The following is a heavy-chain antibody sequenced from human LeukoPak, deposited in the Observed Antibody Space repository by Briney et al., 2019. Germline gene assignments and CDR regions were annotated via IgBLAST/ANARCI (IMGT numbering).Heavy chain of an antibody. CDR1: GFTVSSNY. J-gene: IGHJ4*02. Sequence: GGSLRLSCAASGFTVSSNYMSWVRQAPGKGLEWVSVIYSGGSTYYADSVKGRFTISRDNSKNTLYLQINSLRAGDPAVYYCARGSFPYYFEYWGQGTLVTVSS. CDR3: ARGSFPYYFEY. D-gene: IGHD3-10*01. V-gene: IGHV3-66*01. CDR2: IYSGGST.